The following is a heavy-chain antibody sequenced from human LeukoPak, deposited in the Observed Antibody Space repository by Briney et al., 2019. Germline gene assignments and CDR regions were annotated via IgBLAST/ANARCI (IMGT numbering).Heavy chain of an antibody. CDR1: GFTFSDAW. Sequence: GGSLRLSCVASGFTFSDAWMSWVRQAPGKGLEWVGRTKSKIEGGTIDYGAPVKGRFTISRDDSRNTLYLQMNSLKTEDTAVYYCTTRRQDGWWGKGTPVTVS. J-gene: IGHJ4*02. CDR2: TKSKIEGGTI. V-gene: IGHV3-15*01. D-gene: IGHD2-15*01. CDR3: TTRRQDGW.